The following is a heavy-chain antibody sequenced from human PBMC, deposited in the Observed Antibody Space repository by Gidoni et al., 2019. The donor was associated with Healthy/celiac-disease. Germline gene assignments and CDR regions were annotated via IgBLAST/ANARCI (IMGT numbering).Heavy chain of an antibody. V-gene: IGHV3-23*01. CDR1: GFTFSSYA. J-gene: IGHJ2*01. Sequence: EVQLLESGGGLVQPGGSLRLSCAASGFTFSSYAMSWVRQAPGKGLEWVSAIRGSGGSTYYADSVKGRFTISRDNSKNTLYLQMNSLRAEDTAVYYCARTVGSGYIQHYWYFDLWGRGTLVTVSS. CDR3: ARTVGSGYIQHYWYFDL. D-gene: IGHD3-3*01. CDR2: IRGSGGST.